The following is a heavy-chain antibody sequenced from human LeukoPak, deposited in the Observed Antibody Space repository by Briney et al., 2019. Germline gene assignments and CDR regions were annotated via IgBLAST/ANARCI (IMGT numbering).Heavy chain of an antibody. D-gene: IGHD3-22*01. CDR2: INHSGST. CDR3: ARRTDVVRGGYDSSGYLVDY. CDR1: GGSFSVYY. Sequence: SETLSLTCAVYGGSFSVYYWSWIRQPPGKGLEWIGEINHSGSTNYNPSLKSRVTISVDTSKNQFSLKLSSVTAADTAVYYCARRTDVVRGGYDSSGYLVDYWGQGTLVTVSS. J-gene: IGHJ4*02. V-gene: IGHV4-34*01.